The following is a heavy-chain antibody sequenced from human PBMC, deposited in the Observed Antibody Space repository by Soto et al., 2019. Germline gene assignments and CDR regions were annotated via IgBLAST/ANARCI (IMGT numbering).Heavy chain of an antibody. CDR3: ASFAASYYYYYYGMDV. V-gene: IGHV1-69*01. Sequence: QVQLVQSGAEVKKPGSSVKVSCKASGGTFSSYAISWVRQAPGQGLEWMGGIIPIFGTANYAQKFQGRVTITADESTSTAYMELSSLRSEDTGVYYCASFAASYYYYYYGMDVWGQGPTVTVSS. CDR2: IIPIFGTA. D-gene: IGHD3-10*01. J-gene: IGHJ6*02. CDR1: GGTFSSYA.